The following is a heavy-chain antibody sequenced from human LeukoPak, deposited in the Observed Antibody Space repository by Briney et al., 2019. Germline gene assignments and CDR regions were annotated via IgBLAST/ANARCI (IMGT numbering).Heavy chain of an antibody. D-gene: IGHD2-2*01. V-gene: IGHV3-30*02. CDR2: IRYDGSNK. J-gene: IGHJ4*02. CDR3: AKDLGEYQLLQNFDY. CDR1: GFTFSSYG. Sequence: GGSLRLSCAASGFTFSSYGMHWVRQAPGKGLEWVAFIRYDGSNKYYADSAKGRFTISRDNSKNTLYLQMNSLRAEDTAVYYCAKDLGEYQLLQNFDYWGQGTLVTVSS.